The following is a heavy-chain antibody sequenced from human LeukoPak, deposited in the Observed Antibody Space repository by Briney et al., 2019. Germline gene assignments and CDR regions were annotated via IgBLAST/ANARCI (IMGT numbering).Heavy chain of an antibody. V-gene: IGHV3-23*01. Sequence: GGSLRLSCAASRFTFGGNAMSWVRQAPEKGLEWVSAISGGGTNTYYADSVKGRFSISRDNSKNTLYLQMNSLRAEDTALYYCAKIGWAAEAATGYYWGQGTLVTVSS. CDR2: ISGGGTNT. J-gene: IGHJ4*02. CDR1: RFTFGGNA. CDR3: AKIGWAAEAATGYY. D-gene: IGHD6-19*01.